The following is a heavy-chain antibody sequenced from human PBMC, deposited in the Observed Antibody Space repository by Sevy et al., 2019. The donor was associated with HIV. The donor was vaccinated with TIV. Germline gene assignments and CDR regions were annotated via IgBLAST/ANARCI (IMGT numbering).Heavy chain of an antibody. CDR3: VRERRDGYATRGGDGFGY. V-gene: IGHV4-59*01. CDR2: IYYSGST. J-gene: IGHJ4*02. D-gene: IGHD5-12*01. CDR1: GGSISSYY. Sequence: SETLSLTCTVSGGSISSYYWSWIRQPPGKGLEWIGYIYYSGSTNYNPSLKSRVTISVDTSKNQFSLKLSSVTAADTAVYYCVRERRDGYATRGGDGFGYWGQGTLVTVSS.